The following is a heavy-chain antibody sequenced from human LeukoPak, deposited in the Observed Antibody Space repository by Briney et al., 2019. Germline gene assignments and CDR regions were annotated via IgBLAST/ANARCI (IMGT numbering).Heavy chain of an antibody. V-gene: IGHV4-39*01. CDR1: GGSISSSSYY. CDR3: ARSGQWLVRVFDY. J-gene: IGHJ4*02. CDR2: IYYSGST. Sequence: SETLSLTCTVSGGSISSSSYYWGWIRQPPGKGLEWIGTIYYSGSTYYNPSLKSRVTISVDTSKNQFSLKLSSVTAVDTAVYYCARSGQWLVRVFDYWGQGTLVTVSS. D-gene: IGHD6-19*01.